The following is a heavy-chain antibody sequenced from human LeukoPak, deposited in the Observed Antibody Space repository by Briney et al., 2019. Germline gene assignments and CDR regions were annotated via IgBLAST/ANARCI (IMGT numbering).Heavy chain of an antibody. D-gene: IGHD3-22*01. J-gene: IGHJ4*02. CDR3: ARSAYYYDSNFDY. V-gene: IGHV4-59*01. Sequence: SETLSLTCTVSGVSISSYYWSWIRQPPGKGLEWIGYIYYSGSASYNPSLRSRVTISVDTSKNQFSLNLSSVTTADTAVYYCARSAYYYDSNFDYWGQGALVTVSS. CDR2: IYYSGSA. CDR1: GVSISSYY.